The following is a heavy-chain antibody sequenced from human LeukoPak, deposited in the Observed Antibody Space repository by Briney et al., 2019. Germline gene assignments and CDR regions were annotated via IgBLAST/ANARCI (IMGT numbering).Heavy chain of an antibody. CDR1: GSTFTSEW. Sequence: GRSLRLACAASGSTFTSEWMSCARQAPGKGREWVANIKKDGTEKHYVDSVNGRFTISRDNHKNLVYLEMNSLSDEDTAVYYCARDLPDIWGQGTMVTVS. CDR2: IKKDGTEK. J-gene: IGHJ3*02. CDR3: ARDLPDI. V-gene: IGHV3-7*01.